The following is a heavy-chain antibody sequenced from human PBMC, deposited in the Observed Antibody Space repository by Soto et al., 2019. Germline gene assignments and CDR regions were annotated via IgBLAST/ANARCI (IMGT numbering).Heavy chain of an antibody. J-gene: IGHJ4*02. CDR3: ARDHVVRGNYYDY. Sequence: QVQLVQSGAEVKKPGASVKVSCKTSGYTFTSYGISWVRQAPGQGLEWMGWISAYNGNTNYAQKLQGRVTMTTDTSTSSVYMELRCLRSDDTAVYYCARDHVVRGNYYDYSGQGTVVTVSS. D-gene: IGHD1-26*01. CDR1: GYTFTSYG. V-gene: IGHV1-18*01. CDR2: ISAYNGNT.